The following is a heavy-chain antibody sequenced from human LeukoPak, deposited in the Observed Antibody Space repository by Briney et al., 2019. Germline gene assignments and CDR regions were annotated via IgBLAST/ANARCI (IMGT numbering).Heavy chain of an antibody. J-gene: IGHJ4*02. V-gene: IGHV3-9*01. Sequence: PGGSLRLSCAASGFTFDDYAMHWVRQAPGKGLEWVSGISWNSGSIGYADSVKGRFTISRDDAKNSLYLQMNSLRAEDTALYYCTKESTPMVGATTNFDYWGQGTLVTVSS. D-gene: IGHD1-26*01. CDR2: ISWNSGSI. CDR3: TKESTPMVGATTNFDY. CDR1: GFTFDDYA.